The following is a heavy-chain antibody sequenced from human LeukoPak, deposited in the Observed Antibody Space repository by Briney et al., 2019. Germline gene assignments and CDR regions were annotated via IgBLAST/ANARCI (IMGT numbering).Heavy chain of an antibody. J-gene: IGHJ5*02. CDR2: IIPIFGTA. CDR3: ARDLSVVRGVNNWFDP. Sequence: SVKVSCEASGGTFSSYAISWVRQAPGQGLEWMGRIIPIFGTANYAQKFQGRVTITTDESTSTAYMELSSLRSEDTAVYYCARDLSVVRGVNNWFDPWGQGTLVTVSS. CDR1: GGTFSSYA. D-gene: IGHD3-10*01. V-gene: IGHV1-69*05.